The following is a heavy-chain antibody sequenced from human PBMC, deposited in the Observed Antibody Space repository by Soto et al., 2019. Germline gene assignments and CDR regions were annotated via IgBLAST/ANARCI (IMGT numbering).Heavy chain of an antibody. CDR2: IWYDGSNK. D-gene: IGHD3-3*01. CDR1: GFTFSSYG. CDR3: ARDRGTTTYYDFWSGPYGMDV. V-gene: IGHV3-33*01. Sequence: GGSLRLSCAASGFTFSSYGMHWVRQAPGKGLEWVAVIWYDGSNKYYADSVKGRFTISRDNSKNTLYLQMNSLRAEDTAVYYCARDRGTTTYYDFWSGPYGMDVWGQGTTVPVSS. J-gene: IGHJ6*02.